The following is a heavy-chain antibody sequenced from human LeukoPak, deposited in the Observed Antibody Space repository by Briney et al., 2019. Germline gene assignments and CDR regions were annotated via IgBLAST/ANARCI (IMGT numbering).Heavy chain of an antibody. Sequence: PERSLRLSCAASGFTFSSYAMHWVRQAPGKGLEWVAVISYDGSNKYYADSVKGRFTISRDNSKNTLYLQMNSLRAEDTAVYYCARDWAVRGVIIMFDYWGQGTLVTVSS. CDR3: ARDWAVRGVIIMFDY. V-gene: IGHV3-30-3*01. D-gene: IGHD3-10*01. CDR2: ISYDGSNK. J-gene: IGHJ4*02. CDR1: GFTFSSYA.